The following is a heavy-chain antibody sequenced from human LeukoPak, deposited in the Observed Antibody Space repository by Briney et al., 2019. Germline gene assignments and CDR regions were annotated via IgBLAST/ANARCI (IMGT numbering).Heavy chain of an antibody. CDR2: ISGGDT. CDR3: AKPEYDILTGYYSFDY. CDR1: GFTFSTYA. D-gene: IGHD3-9*01. J-gene: IGHJ4*02. V-gene: IGHV3-23*01. Sequence: GWSLRLSCAASGFTFSTYAMSWVRQAAGKGLEWVSAISGGDTFYADSVKGRFTISRDNSKNTLYLQVNSLRAEDTAVYYWAKPEYDILTGYYSFDYWGQGTLVTVSS.